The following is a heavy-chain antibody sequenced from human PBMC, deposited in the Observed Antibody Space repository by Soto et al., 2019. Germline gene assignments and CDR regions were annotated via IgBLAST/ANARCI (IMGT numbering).Heavy chain of an antibody. Sequence: QITLRESGPTLVRPTQTLTLTCTFSGFSLNTDEVSVSWIRQPPGKAPEWLALIYWDDDKRYKPSLKNRVTITKAPSKTQVVLTMSNMSPVDTAIYYCAQGRAEWAYFDYWGQGTPVTVSS. CDR3: AQGRAEWAYFDY. J-gene: IGHJ4*02. D-gene: IGHD1-26*01. V-gene: IGHV2-5*02. CDR1: GFSLNTDEVS. CDR2: IYWDDDK.